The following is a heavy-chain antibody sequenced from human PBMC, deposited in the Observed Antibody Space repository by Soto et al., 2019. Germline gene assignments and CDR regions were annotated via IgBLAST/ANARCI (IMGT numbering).Heavy chain of an antibody. CDR3: AKDKRPGWVITMVVARGYYFDY. D-gene: IGHD3-22*01. V-gene: IGHV3-23*01. J-gene: IGHJ4*02. CDR1: GFTFSSYA. Sequence: GGSLSLSCAASGFTFSSYAMSWVRQAPVKGLEWFSAISVSVVSTYYADSVKGRFTISRDNSKNTLYLQMNSLRAEDTAVYYCAKDKRPGWVITMVVARGYYFDYWGQGTLVTVSS. CDR2: ISVSVVST.